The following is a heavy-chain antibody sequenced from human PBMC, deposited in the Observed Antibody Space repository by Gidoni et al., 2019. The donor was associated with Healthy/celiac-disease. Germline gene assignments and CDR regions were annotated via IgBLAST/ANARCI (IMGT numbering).Heavy chain of an antibody. Sequence: QLQLQESGPGLVKPSETLSLTCTVSGGSISSSSYYWGWIRQPPGKGLEWIGSIYYSGSTYYNPSLKSRVTISVDTSKNQFSLKLSSVTAADTAVYYCARYYSSSWYSGGNGNWFDPWGQGTLVTVSS. CDR2: IYYSGST. CDR3: ARYYSSSWYSGGNGNWFDP. J-gene: IGHJ5*02. V-gene: IGHV4-39*01. CDR1: GGSISSSSYY. D-gene: IGHD6-13*01.